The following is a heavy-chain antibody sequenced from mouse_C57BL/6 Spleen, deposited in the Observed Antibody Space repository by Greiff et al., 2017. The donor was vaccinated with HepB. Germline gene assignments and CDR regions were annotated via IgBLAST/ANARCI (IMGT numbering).Heavy chain of an antibody. CDR2: IYPGDGDT. Sequence: QVQLQQSGPELVKPGASVKISCKASGYAFSSSWMNWVKQRPGKGLEWIGRIYPGDGDTNYNGKFKGKATLTADKSSSTAYMQLSSLTSEDSAVYFCARGDVGAMDCWGQGTSVTVSS. D-gene: IGHD3-3*01. CDR3: ARGDVGAMDC. V-gene: IGHV1-82*01. J-gene: IGHJ4*01. CDR1: GYAFSSSW.